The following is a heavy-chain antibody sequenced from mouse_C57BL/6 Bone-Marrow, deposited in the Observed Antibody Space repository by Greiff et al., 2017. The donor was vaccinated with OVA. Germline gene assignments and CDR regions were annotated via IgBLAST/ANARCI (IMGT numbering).Heavy chain of an antibody. D-gene: IGHD1-1*01. CDR3: TRGGHYYGSSYWYFDY. CDR1: GFTFSSYA. Sequence: DVMLVESGEGLVKPGGSLKLSCAASGFTFSSYAMSWVRQTPEKRLEWVAYISSGGDYIYYADTVKGRFTISRDNARNTLYLQMSSLKSEDTAMYYCTRGGHYYGSSYWYFDYWGQGTTLTVSS. V-gene: IGHV5-9-1*02. J-gene: IGHJ2*01. CDR2: ISSGGDYI.